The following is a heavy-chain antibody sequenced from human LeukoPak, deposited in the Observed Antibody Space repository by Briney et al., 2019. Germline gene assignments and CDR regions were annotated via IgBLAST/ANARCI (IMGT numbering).Heavy chain of an antibody. V-gene: IGHV3-15*01. CDR3: TTDLGTYYHGSQRLIPIDY. CDR1: GFTFTNAW. D-gene: IGHD3-10*01. J-gene: IGHJ4*02. Sequence: GGSLRLSCVDSGFTFTNAWMSWVRQAPGKGLEWIGRIKSKTDGETTNYAEPVRGRFTISRDDSKSAVYLQMNSLKIEDTAVYYCTTDLGTYYHGSQRLIPIDYWGQGTLVSVSS. CDR2: IKSKTDGETT.